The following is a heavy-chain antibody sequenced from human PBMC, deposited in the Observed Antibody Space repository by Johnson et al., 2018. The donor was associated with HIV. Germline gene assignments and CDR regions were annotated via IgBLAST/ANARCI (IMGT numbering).Heavy chain of an antibody. J-gene: IGHJ3*02. D-gene: IGHD5-12*01. CDR2: ISYDGSNK. Sequence: QVQLVESGGGVVQPGRSLRLSCAASGFTFSSYAMHWVRQAPGKGLEWVAVISYDGSNKYYADSVKGRFTISRDNAKNSLYLQMNSLRAEDTALYYCARMGGYVVVDAFDIWGQGTMVTVSS. CDR1: GFTFSSYA. V-gene: IGHV3-30-3*01. CDR3: ARMGGYVVVDAFDI.